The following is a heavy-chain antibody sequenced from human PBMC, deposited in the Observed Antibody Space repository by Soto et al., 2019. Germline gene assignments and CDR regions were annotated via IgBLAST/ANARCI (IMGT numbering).Heavy chain of an antibody. J-gene: IGHJ4*02. Sequence: QVQLVESGGGVVQPGRSLRLSCAASGFSFNNYGMHWVRQAPGKGLEWVALIWYDGINKNSADSVKGRFTISRDNSKNTVYLQMNSLRVEDTAMYYSARDRWAGGYNVVEYWGQGTRVTVSS. CDR1: GFSFNNYG. CDR2: IWYDGINK. V-gene: IGHV3-33*01. D-gene: IGHD5-12*01. CDR3: ARDRWAGGYNVVEY.